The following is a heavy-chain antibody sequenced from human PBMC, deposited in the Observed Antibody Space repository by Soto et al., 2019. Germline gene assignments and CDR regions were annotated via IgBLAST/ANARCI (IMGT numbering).Heavy chain of an antibody. CDR1: GGTFSSYT. CDR2: IIPILGIA. D-gene: IGHD2-2*01. CDR3: AIVVVPAAT. Sequence: ASVKVSCKASGGTFSSYTISLVRQAPGQGREWMGRIIPILGIANYAQKFQGRVTITADKSTSTAYMELSSLRSEDTAVYYCAIVVVPAATWGQGTLVTVSS. J-gene: IGHJ5*02. V-gene: IGHV1-69*02.